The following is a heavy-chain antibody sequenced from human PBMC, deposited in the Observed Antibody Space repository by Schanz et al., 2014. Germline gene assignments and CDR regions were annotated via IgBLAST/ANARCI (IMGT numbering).Heavy chain of an antibody. Sequence: QVQLVQSGAEAKKPGASVKVSCKASGYTFTSYGISWVRQAPGQGLEWMGWISPYNGNTNYAQKLQGRVTMTADTTTSTAYMDLRSLRSDDTAVYYCARDFSAYVGNYFDYWGQGTLVTVSS. CDR3: ARDFSAYVGNYFDY. V-gene: IGHV1-18*01. D-gene: IGHD5-12*01. CDR2: ISPYNGNT. CDR1: GYTFTSYG. J-gene: IGHJ4*02.